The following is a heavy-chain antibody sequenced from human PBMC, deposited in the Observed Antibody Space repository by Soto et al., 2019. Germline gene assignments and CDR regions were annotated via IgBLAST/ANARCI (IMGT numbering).Heavy chain of an antibody. J-gene: IGHJ5*02. V-gene: IGHV4-30-2*01. CDR2: IYHSGST. Sequence: SETLSLTCAVSGGSISSGGYSWSWIRQPPGKGLEWIGYIYHSGSTYYNPSLKSRVTISVDRSKNQFSLKLSSVTAADTAVYYCARDPSYYYDSSGYHVGGWFDPWGQGTLVTVSS. CDR1: GGSISSGGYS. CDR3: ARDPSYYYDSSGYHVGGWFDP. D-gene: IGHD3-22*01.